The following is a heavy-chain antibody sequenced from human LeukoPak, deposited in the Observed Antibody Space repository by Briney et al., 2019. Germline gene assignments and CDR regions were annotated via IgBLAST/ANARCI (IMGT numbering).Heavy chain of an antibody. CDR3: ARDYHDSSGYRHYYVMDV. CDR2: VSSYNDNT. D-gene: IGHD3-22*01. J-gene: IGHJ6*02. CDR1: GYNFPSYG. V-gene: IGHV1-18*01. Sequence: ASVKVSCKASGYNFPSYGISWVRQAPGQGLDWMGWVSSYNDNTNHAQKFQGRVTMTTDTSTSTAYMELRSLRSDDTAVYYCARDYHDSSGYRHYYVMDVWGQGTTVTVSS.